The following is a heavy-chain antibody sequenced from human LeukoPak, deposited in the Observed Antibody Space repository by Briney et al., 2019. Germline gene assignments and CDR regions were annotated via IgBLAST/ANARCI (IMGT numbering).Heavy chain of an antibody. Sequence: SKTLSLTCTVSGGSISSYYWSWIRQTPGKGLQWIGYVYNTGSTNYNPPLKSRVTISVDTSKNQFSLKLSSVTAADTAVYYCARSVITIFGVVNHFDYWGQGTLVTVSA. J-gene: IGHJ4*02. D-gene: IGHD3-3*01. CDR1: GGSISSYY. CDR3: ARSVITIFGVVNHFDY. V-gene: IGHV4-59*08. CDR2: VYNTGST.